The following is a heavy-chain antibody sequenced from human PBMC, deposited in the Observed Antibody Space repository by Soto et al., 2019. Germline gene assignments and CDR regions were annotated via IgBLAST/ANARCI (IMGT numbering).Heavy chain of an antibody. V-gene: IGHV4-31*03. J-gene: IGHJ6*02. Sequence: QVQLQESGPGLVKPSQTLSLTCSVSGGSISSGGYYWSWIRQHPGKGLEWIGYMYYSGSTYYNPSLKSRVTISADTSKNQFTLKLSSVTAADTAVYYCARGSSCYSSRCLDVGGQGTTVTVSS. D-gene: IGHD3-22*01. CDR2: MYYSGST. CDR1: GGSISSGGYY. CDR3: ARGSSCYSSRCLDV.